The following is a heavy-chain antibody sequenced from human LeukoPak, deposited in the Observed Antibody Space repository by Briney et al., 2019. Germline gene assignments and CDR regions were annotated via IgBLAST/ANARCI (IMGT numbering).Heavy chain of an antibody. V-gene: IGHV3-30*04. CDR2: ISYDGSNK. CDR1: GFPFSTYA. J-gene: IGHJ4*02. Sequence: GGSLRLSCAASGFPFSTYAMHWVRQAPGKGLEWVAVISYDGSNKYYADSVKGRFTISRDNSKNTLYLQVNSLRAEDTAVYYCAKSLYYYDSTFDYWGQGTLVTVSS. CDR3: AKSLYYYDSTFDY. D-gene: IGHD3-22*01.